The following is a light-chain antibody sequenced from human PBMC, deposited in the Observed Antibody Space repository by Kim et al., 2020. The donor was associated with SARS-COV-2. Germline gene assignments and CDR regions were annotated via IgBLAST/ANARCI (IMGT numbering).Light chain of an antibody. CDR3: QQYFTTPPT. V-gene: IGKV4-1*01. Sequence: ATINCKSSQSVLYSSNNKNYLAWYQQKAGQPPKLLFYWASTRESGVPDRFSGSGSGTDFTLTISSLQAEDVAVYYCQQYFTTPPTFGGGTKVDIK. CDR2: WAS. J-gene: IGKJ4*01. CDR1: QSVLYSSNNKNY.